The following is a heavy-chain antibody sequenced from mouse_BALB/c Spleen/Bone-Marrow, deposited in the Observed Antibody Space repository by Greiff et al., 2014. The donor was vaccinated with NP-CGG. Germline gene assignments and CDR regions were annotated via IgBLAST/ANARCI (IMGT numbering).Heavy chain of an antibody. CDR3: ARRDYRYDVGVYAMDY. Sequence: EVQLQQSRLQLAKCEDTVKISCKTSGYTFTEYTMHWVKQSHGKSLEWIGGINPNNGGTSYNQKFKGKATLTVDKSSSTAYMELRSLTSEDSAVYYCARRDYRYDVGVYAMDYWGQGTSVTVSS. D-gene: IGHD2-14*01. CDR1: GYTFTEYT. V-gene: IGHV1-18*01. CDR2: INPNNGGT. J-gene: IGHJ4*01.